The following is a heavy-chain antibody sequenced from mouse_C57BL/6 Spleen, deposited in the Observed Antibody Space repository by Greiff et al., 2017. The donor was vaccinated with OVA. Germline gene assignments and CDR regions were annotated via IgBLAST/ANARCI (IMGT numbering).Heavy chain of an antibody. CDR2: INPNNGGT. D-gene: IGHD1-1*01. CDR3: ARRNYGSSYVGY. Sequence: VQLKQSGPELVKPGASVKISCKASGYTFTDYYMNWVKQSHGKSLEWIGDINPNNGGTSYNQKFKGKATLTVDKSSSTAYMELRSLTSEDSAVYYCARRNYGSSYVGYWGQGTTLTVSS. CDR1: GYTFTDYY. J-gene: IGHJ2*01. V-gene: IGHV1-26*01.